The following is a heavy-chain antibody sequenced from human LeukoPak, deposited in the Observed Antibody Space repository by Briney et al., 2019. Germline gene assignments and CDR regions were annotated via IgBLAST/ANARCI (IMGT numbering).Heavy chain of an antibody. Sequence: SQTLSLTCAISGDSVSSNSAAWNWIRQSPSRGLEWLGRTYYRSKWYNDYAVSVKSRITINPDTSKNQFSLQLNSVTPEDTAVYYCASHKLTGVDGDWYFDLWGRGTLVTVSS. V-gene: IGHV6-1*01. CDR3: ASHKLTGVDGDWYFDL. CDR1: GDSVSSNSAA. CDR2: TYYRSKWYN. J-gene: IGHJ2*01. D-gene: IGHD7-27*01.